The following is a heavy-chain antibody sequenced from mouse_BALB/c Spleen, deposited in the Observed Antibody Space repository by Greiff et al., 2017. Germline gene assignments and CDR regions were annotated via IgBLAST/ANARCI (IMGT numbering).Heavy chain of an antibody. V-gene: IGHV14-3*02. Sequence: VQLQQSGAELVKPGASVKLSCTASGFNFKDTYMHWVKQRPEQGLEWIGRIDPANGNTKYDPKFQGKATITADTSSNTAYLQLSSLTSEDTAVYYCARGGNYDAMDYWGQGTPVTVSA. CDR2: IDPANGNT. J-gene: IGHJ4*01. CDR1: GFNFKDTY. D-gene: IGHD2-1*01. CDR3: ARGGNYDAMDY.